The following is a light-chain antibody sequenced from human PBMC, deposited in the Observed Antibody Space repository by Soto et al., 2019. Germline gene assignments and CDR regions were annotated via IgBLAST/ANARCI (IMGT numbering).Light chain of an antibody. CDR2: DAS. CDR3: QQYNSYSLT. J-gene: IGKJ4*01. Sequence: FQLTHSHSTLSASVGGRVTITCGASQSISSWLAWYQQKPGKAPKLLIYDASSLESGVPSRFSGSGSGTEFTLTINSLQPDDFATYYCQQYNSYSLTFGGGTNVDI. V-gene: IGKV1-5*01. CDR1: QSISSW.